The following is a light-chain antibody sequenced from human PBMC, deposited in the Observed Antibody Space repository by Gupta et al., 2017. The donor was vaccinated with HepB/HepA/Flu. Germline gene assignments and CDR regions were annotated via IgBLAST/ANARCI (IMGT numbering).Light chain of an antibody. CDR1: NIESKS. V-gene: IGLV3-21*03. CDR2: EDT. CDR3: QVWNSNGDDLYV. J-gene: IGLJ1*01. Sequence: SYVLTQPPSASVAPGTTAMTTCGANNIESKSVQWYQQKPGQAPVLVVYEDTERPSGIPDRFSGSNSGNTATLTISRVEGGDEADYYCQVWNSNGDDLYVFGTGTKVTVL.